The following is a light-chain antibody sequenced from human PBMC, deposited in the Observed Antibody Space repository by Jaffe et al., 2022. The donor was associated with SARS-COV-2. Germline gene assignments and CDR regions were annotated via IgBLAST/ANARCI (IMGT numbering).Light chain of an antibody. Sequence: EIVLTQSPGTLSLSPGERATLSCRASQTVNSYYVAWYQQKPGQAPRLLIYGASTRTTGIPDRFSGSGSGTDFTLTISRLEPEDFAVYYCQHYGTSLYTFGQGTKLEIK. CDR2: GAS. CDR1: QTVNSYY. CDR3: QHYGTSLYT. V-gene: IGKV3-20*01. J-gene: IGKJ2*01.